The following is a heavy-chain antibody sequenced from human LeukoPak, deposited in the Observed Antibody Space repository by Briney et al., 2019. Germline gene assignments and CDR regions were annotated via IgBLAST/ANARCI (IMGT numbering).Heavy chain of an antibody. CDR2: ISGSGGST. D-gene: IGHD6-13*01. J-gene: IGHJ5*02. CDR1: GFTFSSYA. Sequence: GGSLRLSCAASGFTFSSYAMSWVRQAPGEGLEWVSAISGSGGSTYYADSVKGRFTISRDNSKNTLYLQMNSLRAEDTAVYYSATFPGYSRGAWGPGTLVTVSS. CDR3: ATFPGYSRGA. V-gene: IGHV3-23*01.